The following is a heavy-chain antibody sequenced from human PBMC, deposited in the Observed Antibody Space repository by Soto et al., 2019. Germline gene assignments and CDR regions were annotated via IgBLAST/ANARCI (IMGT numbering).Heavy chain of an antibody. CDR1: GGSISSSNW. J-gene: IGHJ4*02. D-gene: IGHD3-22*01. CDR2: IYHSGST. V-gene: IGHV4-4*02. CDR3: ARATYYYDSSGYRMGYYFDY. Sequence: TLSLTCAVSGGSISSSNWWSWVRQPPGKGLEWIGEIYHSGSTNYSPSLKSRVTISVDKSKNQFSLKLSSVTAADTAVYYCARATYYYDSSGYRMGYYFDYWGQGTLVTVSS.